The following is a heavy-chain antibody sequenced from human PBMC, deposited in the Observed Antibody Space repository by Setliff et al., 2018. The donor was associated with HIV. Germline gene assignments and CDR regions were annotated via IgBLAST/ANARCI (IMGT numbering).Heavy chain of an antibody. CDR1: GYTFINYG. J-gene: IGHJ4*02. CDR3: ARSPDPYSGTTDY. D-gene: IGHD1-26*01. Sequence: ASVKVSCKASGYTFINYGINWLRQAPGQGLEWMGWINTYNGNTKYGQKFQGSVTMTTDTSTSTVYMELRSLTSDDTALYYCARSPDPYSGTTDYWGQGTLVTVSS. CDR2: INTYNGNT. V-gene: IGHV1-18*04.